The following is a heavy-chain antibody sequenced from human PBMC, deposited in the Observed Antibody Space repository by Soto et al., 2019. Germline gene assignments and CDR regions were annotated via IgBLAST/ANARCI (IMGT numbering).Heavy chain of an antibody. CDR2: ITFSGNTV. CDR3: ARVSWREKYGMDV. CDR1: GFTFSDSY. V-gene: IGHV3-11*01. J-gene: IGHJ6*02. Sequence: GGSLRLSCAASGFTFSDSYMSWIRQAPGKGLEWISYITFSGNTVYYADSLKGRFTISRDNAKNSLYLQMNRLRAEDTAVYYCARVSWREKYGMDVWGQGTTVTISS.